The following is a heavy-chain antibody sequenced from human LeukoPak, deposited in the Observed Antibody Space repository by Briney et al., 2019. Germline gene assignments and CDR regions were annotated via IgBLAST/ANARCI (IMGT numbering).Heavy chain of an antibody. CDR1: GFTFSTYW. Sequence: GGSPRLSCAASGFTFSTYWMHWVRQAPGKGLVCVSRIKSDGGTNYADSVKGRFTISRDNAKKTVSLQMNSLRPEDTGVYYCARAPSEIGGYYPEYFRHWGQGTLVTVSS. V-gene: IGHV3-74*01. D-gene: IGHD3-22*01. J-gene: IGHJ1*01. CDR2: IKSDGGT. CDR3: ARAPSEIGGYYPEYFRH.